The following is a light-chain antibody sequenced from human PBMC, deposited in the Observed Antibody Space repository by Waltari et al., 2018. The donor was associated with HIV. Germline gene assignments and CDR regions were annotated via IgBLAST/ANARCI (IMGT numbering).Light chain of an antibody. CDR1: SSDCCAFDS. CDR2: DVT. V-gene: IGLV2-11*01. Sequence: QSALTQPRSVSASPGQSVTISCTGTSSDCCAFDSVSWYQLLPGAAPKLLIYDVTKRPSGVPDRFSGSKSANTASLTISVLQAEDEAEYYCCSYAGTYTLKFGGGTKLTV. CDR3: CSYAGTYTLK. J-gene: IGLJ2*01.